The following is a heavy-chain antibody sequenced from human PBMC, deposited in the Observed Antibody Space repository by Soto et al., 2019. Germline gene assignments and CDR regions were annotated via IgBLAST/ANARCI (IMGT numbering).Heavy chain of an antibody. CDR1: GFTFSRYT. CDR2: ISGSGGST. CDR3: AKDEIAVAGTGIFDY. D-gene: IGHD6-19*01. V-gene: IGHV3-23*01. J-gene: IGHJ4*02. Sequence: PGGSLRLSCVASGFTFSRYTMNWVRQAPGKGLEWVSAISGSGGSTYYADSVKGRFTISRDNSKNTLYLQMNSLRAEDTAVYYCAKDEIAVAGTGIFDYWGQGTLVTVSS.